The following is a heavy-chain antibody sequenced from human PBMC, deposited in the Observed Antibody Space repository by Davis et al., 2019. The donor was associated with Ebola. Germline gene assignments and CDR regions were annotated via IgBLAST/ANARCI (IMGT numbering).Heavy chain of an antibody. CDR3: ARHSGYDLVEDPFDY. CDR1: GYTFTSYY. V-gene: IGHV1-46*01. Sequence: AASVKVSCKASGYTFTSYYMHWVRQAPGPGLEWMGIINPSGGSTSYAQKFQGRVTMTRDTSTSTVYMELSSLRSEDTAVYYCARHSGYDLVEDPFDYWGQVTLVTVSS. D-gene: IGHD5-12*01. J-gene: IGHJ4*02. CDR2: INPSGGST.